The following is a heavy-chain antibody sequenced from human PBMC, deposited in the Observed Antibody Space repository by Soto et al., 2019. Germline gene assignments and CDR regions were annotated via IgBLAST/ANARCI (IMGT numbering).Heavy chain of an antibody. Sequence: PSETLSLTCAVYGGSFSGYYWSWIRQPPGKGLEWIGYIYYSGSTNYNPSLKSRVTISVDTSKNQFSLKLSSVTAADTAVYYCARGIEGWYQGRYYYGMDVWGQGTTVTVSS. V-gene: IGHV4-59*01. CDR1: GGSFSGYY. CDR3: ARGIEGWYQGRYYYGMDV. J-gene: IGHJ6*02. CDR2: IYYSGST. D-gene: IGHD6-19*01.